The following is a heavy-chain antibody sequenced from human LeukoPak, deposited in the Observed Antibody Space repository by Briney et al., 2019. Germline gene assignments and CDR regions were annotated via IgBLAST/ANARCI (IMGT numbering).Heavy chain of an antibody. J-gene: IGHJ6*02. CDR3: VRDSRDRGNELRYCDWSFCYYYGMDV. V-gene: IGHV1-18*01. CDR2: ISAYNGNT. Sequence: ASVKVSCKASGYTVTSYGISWVRQPPGQGLEWMGWISAYNGNTNYAQKLRGRVTMPTDTSTSTAYMELRSLRSDDTAVYYCVRDSRDRGNELRYCDWSFCYYYGMDVWGQGTTVTVSS. D-gene: IGHD3-9*01. CDR1: GYTVTSYG.